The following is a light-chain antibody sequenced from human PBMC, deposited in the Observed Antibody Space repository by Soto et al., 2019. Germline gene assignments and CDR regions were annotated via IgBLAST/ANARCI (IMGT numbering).Light chain of an antibody. V-gene: IGLV2-23*02. CDR3: CSYATSYSLVV. CDR1: SSDVGSYHL. Sequence: QSALTQPASVSGSPGQSITISCTGTSSDVGSYHLVSWYQHHPGKAPKLMIFEVSKRPSGVSNRFSGSKSGNTASLTISGLQAEDEADYYCCSYATSYSLVVFGGGTKLTVL. CDR2: EVS. J-gene: IGLJ2*01.